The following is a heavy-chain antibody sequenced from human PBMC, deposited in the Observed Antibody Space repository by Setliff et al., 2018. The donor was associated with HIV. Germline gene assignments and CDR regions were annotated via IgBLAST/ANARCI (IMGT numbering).Heavy chain of an antibody. Sequence: AASVKVSCKAFGYTFTDHHIHWMRQAPGHGLEWIGIVNPLLGLTSHSQKLQGRVTLTWDTSTSTVYMELTTLRSEDTAFYYCARAPYRRGWYGVDYWGRGTLVTVSS. CDR2: VNPLLGLT. CDR1: GYTFTDHH. CDR3: ARAPYRRGWYGVDY. J-gene: IGHJ4*02. D-gene: IGHD6-19*01. V-gene: IGHV1-46*04.